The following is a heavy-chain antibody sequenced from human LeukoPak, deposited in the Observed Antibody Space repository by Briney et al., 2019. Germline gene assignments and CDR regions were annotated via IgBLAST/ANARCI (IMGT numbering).Heavy chain of an antibody. CDR3: ARGGPSVDV. CDR1: GFTFSSYW. CDR2: IKQDGSEK. V-gene: IGHV3-7*01. J-gene: IGHJ2*01. Sequence: GGSLRLSCAASGFTFSSYWMTWVRHLPGKGLEWVAKIKQDGSEKYYVDSVKGRFTISRDNTRDSLYLQMNSLRAEDTAVYYCARGGPSVDVWGRGKLVIVSS.